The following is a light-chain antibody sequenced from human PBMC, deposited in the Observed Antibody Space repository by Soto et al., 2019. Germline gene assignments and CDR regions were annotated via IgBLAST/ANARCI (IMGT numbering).Light chain of an antibody. J-gene: IGLJ2*01. CDR1: SSDVGGYDY. CDR3: SSYTTTSTQV. Sequence: QSALTQPASVSGSPGQSITLSCTGTSSDVGGYDYVSWYQHHPGKAPKLMIYEVSKRPSGISNRFYGSKSGNTASLTISGLQAEDEADYYCSSYTTTSTQVFGGGTKLTVL. CDR2: EVS. V-gene: IGLV2-14*01.